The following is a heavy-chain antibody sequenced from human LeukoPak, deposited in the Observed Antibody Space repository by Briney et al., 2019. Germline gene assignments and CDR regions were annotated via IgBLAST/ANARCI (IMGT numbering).Heavy chain of an antibody. CDR2: IYYSGST. J-gene: IGHJ4*02. CDR1: GGPLNSYY. Sequence: SETLSLTCTGSGGPLNSYYWIWVREPPAKGLGWIGYIYYSGSTNYNPSLKSQVTISVDTSKNQFSLKMSSGTAADAAVYYCALNGDTAMVYDYWGQGTLVTVSS. CDR3: ALNGDTAMVYDY. V-gene: IGHV4-59*01. D-gene: IGHD5-18*01.